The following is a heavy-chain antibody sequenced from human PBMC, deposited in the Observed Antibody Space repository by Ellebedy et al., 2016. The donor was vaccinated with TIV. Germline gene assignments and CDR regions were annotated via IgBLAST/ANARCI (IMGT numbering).Heavy chain of an antibody. V-gene: IGHV4-39*01. CDR3: AGDYGAYFDY. CDR1: GGSVNSSTDY. CDR2: LYYSGST. J-gene: IGHJ4*02. Sequence: MPSETLSLTCTVSGGSVNSSTDYWGWIRQPPGKGLEWIGSLYYSGSTYFHPSLKSRVTISVDTSKNQFSLRLSPVTAADTAMYYCAGDYGAYFDYWGQGTLVTVSS. D-gene: IGHD4-17*01.